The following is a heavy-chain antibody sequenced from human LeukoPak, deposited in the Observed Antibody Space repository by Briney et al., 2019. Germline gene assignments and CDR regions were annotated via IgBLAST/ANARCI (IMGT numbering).Heavy chain of an antibody. V-gene: IGHV1-69*01. CDR2: IIPIFGTA. D-gene: IGHD6-19*01. CDR3: ARAGDSSGWKNNDY. J-gene: IGHJ4*02. Sequence: SVKVSCKASGGTFSSYAISWVRQAPGQGLEWMGGIIPIFGTANYAQKFQGRVTITADDYTSTEYIELSSLRSEDTAVYYCARAGDSSGWKNNDYWGQGTLVTVSS. CDR1: GGTFSSYA.